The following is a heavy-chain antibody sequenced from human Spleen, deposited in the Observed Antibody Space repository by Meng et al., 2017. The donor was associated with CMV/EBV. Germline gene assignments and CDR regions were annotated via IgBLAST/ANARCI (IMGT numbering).Heavy chain of an antibody. CDR3: ARGDPGYSSSWYYFDY. CDR2: IIPIFGTA. J-gene: IGHJ4*02. V-gene: IGHV1-69*12. Sequence: QVQLVQSGAEVKKSGSSVKVSCKASGGTFSSYAISWVRQAPGQGLEWMGGIIPIFGTANYAQKFQGRVTITADESTSTAYMELSNLRSEDTAVYYCARGDPGYSSSWYYFDYWGQGTLVTVSA. D-gene: IGHD6-13*01. CDR1: GGTFSSYA.